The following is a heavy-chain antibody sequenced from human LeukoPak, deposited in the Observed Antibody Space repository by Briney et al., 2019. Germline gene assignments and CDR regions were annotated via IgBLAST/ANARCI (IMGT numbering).Heavy chain of an antibody. J-gene: IGHJ6*01. CDR1: RFTFSIYG. Sequence: PGGSLRLSCAASRFTFSIYGMHWVRQAPGKGLEWVAVTSSDGSNKHYADSVKGRFTISRDNSKNTLYLQMNSLRAEDTGVFYCAKERVNGDYVYYYYGMDVWGQGATVTVS. D-gene: IGHD4-17*01. CDR2: TSSDGSNK. V-gene: IGHV3-30*18. CDR3: AKERVNGDYVYYYYGMDV.